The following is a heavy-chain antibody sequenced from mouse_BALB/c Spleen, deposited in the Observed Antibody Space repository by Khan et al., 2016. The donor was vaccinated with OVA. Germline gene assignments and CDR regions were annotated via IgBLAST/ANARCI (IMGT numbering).Heavy chain of an antibody. CDR3: ARNDGYDVYFDY. CDR2: IYPYNDDT. V-gene: IGHV1S136*01. J-gene: IGHJ2*01. Sequence: IQLVQSGPELVKPGASVKMSCKASGYTFTSYVMHWVRQKPGQGLEWIGYIYPYNDDTKYNEKIKGKATLTSDKSSSTAYMELTSLTSEDSAVYYCARNDGYDVYFDYWGQGTTLTVSS. D-gene: IGHD2-2*01. CDR1: GYTFTSYV.